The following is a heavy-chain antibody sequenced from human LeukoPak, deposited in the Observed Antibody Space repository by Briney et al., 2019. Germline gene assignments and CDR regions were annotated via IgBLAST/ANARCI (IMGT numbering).Heavy chain of an antibody. D-gene: IGHD3-16*01. CDR2: ITRDGSST. J-gene: IGHJ6*04. CDR1: GFTFSSSW. CDR3: ARDPGYESWSPFWGGMDV. V-gene: IGHV3-74*01. Sequence: GGSLRLSCAASGFTFSSSWMHWVRQAPGKGLVWVSRITRDGSSTTYADSVKGRLTTSRDNAKNTLYLQMDSLRDDDTAVYYCARDPGYESWSPFWGGMDVWGNGTTVIVSS.